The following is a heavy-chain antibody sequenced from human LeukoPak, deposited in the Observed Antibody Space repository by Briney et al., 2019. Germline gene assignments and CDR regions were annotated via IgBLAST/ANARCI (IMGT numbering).Heavy chain of an antibody. CDR1: GFTFSSYS. Sequence: PGGSLRLSCAASGFTFSSYSMNWVRQAPGKGLEWVSSISSSSYIYYADSVKGRFTISRDNAKNSLYLQMNSLRAEDTAVYYCARDGSEEVTIFGVVTNKNNWFDPWGQGTLVTVSS. CDR2: ISSSSYI. D-gene: IGHD3-3*01. CDR3: ARDGSEEVTIFGVVTNKNNWFDP. J-gene: IGHJ5*02. V-gene: IGHV3-21*01.